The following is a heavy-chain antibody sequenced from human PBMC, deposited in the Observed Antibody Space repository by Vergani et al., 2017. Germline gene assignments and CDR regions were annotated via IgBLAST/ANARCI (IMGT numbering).Heavy chain of an antibody. CDR3: AREGSSGGTFSGLLLSNMDG. V-gene: IGHV1-69*06. D-gene: IGHD2-15*01. CDR1: GGTFSSYA. CDR2: IIPIFGTA. J-gene: IGHJ6*03. Sequence: QVQLVQSGAEVKKPGSSVKVSCKASGGTFSSYAISWVRQAPGPGLEWMGGIIPIFGTANYAQKFQGRVTITADKSTSTAYMELSSLRSEDTAVYYCAREGSSGGTFSGLLLSNMDGWGKGTTVTVSS.